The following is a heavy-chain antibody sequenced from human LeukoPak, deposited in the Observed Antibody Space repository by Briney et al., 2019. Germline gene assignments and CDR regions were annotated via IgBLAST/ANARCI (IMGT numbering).Heavy chain of an antibody. Sequence: SQTLSLTCAISGDSVSSNSAAWDWIRPSPSRGLEWLGRTYYRSKLYYGYAVSVKSRITINPDTSKNQFSLQLNSVTPEDTAIYYCTRTIAGYIDYWGQGTLVTVSS. J-gene: IGHJ4*02. CDR3: TRTIAGYIDY. V-gene: IGHV6-1*01. CDR2: TYYRSKLYY. D-gene: IGHD2-2*02. CDR1: GDSVSSNSAA.